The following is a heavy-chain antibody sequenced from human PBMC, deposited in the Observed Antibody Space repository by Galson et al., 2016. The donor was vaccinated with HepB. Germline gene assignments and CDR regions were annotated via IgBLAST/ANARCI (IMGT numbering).Heavy chain of an antibody. V-gene: IGHV3-23*01. CDR2: MSDSGEST. Sequence: SLRLSCAASGYIFSNYAMTWVHQAPGKGLEWVLLMSDSGESTYYADSVKGRFTISRDNSNNTLYLQMDSLRAEDTAIYYCAKVGMQGAGTPYFDYWGQGTLVSVSS. CDR3: AKVGMQGAGTPYFDY. J-gene: IGHJ4*02. CDR1: GYIFSNYA. D-gene: IGHD6-19*01.